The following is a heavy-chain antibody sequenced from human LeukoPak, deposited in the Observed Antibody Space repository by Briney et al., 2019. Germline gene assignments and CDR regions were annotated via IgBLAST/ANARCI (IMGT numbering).Heavy chain of an antibody. CDR2: ITSSSSTK. V-gene: IGHV3-48*04. CDR1: GFTISSYS. Sequence: GGSLRLSCAASGFTISSYSLNWVRQAPGKGLEWLSYITSSSSTKYYADSAKGRFNIARDNDKSSIYLEIHSVKAEDTAVYYCAGDNGGFDFWGQGTVVIVSA. J-gene: IGHJ4*02. D-gene: IGHD4-23*01. CDR3: AGDNGGFDF.